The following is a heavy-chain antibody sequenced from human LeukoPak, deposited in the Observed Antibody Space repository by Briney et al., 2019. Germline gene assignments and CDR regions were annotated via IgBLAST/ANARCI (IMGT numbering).Heavy chain of an antibody. V-gene: IGHV1-18*01. D-gene: IGHD3-22*01. J-gene: IGHJ4*02. Sequence: VASVKVSCKASGYTFTSYGISWVRQAPGQGLEWMGWISAYNGNTNYAQKFQGRVTMTEDTSTDTAYMELSSLRSEDTAVYYCATAPYYDSSGYYFDYWGQGTLVTVSS. CDR2: ISAYNGNT. CDR3: ATAPYYDSSGYYFDY. CDR1: GYTFTSYG.